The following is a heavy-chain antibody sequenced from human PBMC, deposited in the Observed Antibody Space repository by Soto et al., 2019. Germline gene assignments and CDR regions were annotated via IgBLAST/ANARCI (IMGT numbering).Heavy chain of an antibody. CDR1: GFTFSSYA. Sequence: EGQLLESGGGLVQPGGSLRLSCAASGFTFSSYAMIWVRQAPGKGLEYVSSITGSGGNTYYAESLQGRFTISRDNAKNTLSLKVTSLRAEDTATYYCAKDRGEGELEGPTAFDIWGQGTMVTVSS. CDR3: AKDRGEGELEGPTAFDI. J-gene: IGHJ3*02. D-gene: IGHD1-1*01. CDR2: ITGSGGNT. V-gene: IGHV3-23*01.